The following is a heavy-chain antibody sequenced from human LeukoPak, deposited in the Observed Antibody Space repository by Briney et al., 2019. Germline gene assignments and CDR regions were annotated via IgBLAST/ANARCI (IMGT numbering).Heavy chain of an antibody. D-gene: IGHD2-21*02. Sequence: GRSLRLSCVASGFIFSSYGMHWVRQAPGKGLEWVAVISFDESNKYYADSVKGRFTISRDNSQNTLCLQMNSLRAEDTAVYYCAKERHSVTAFDYWGQGTLVTVSS. CDR3: AKERHSVTAFDY. CDR1: GFIFSSYG. J-gene: IGHJ4*02. V-gene: IGHV3-30*18. CDR2: ISFDESNK.